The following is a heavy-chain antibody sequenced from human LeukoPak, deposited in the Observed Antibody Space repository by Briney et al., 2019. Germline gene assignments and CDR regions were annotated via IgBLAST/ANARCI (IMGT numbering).Heavy chain of an antibody. D-gene: IGHD6-19*01. CDR3: ASWPVGWYGEDS. V-gene: IGHV3-21*04. CDR2: ISISSSYI. J-gene: IGHJ4*02. CDR1: GFTFSSYS. Sequence: PGGSLRLSCAASGFTFSSYSMNWVRQAPGKGLEWVSSISISSSYIYYADSVKGRFTISRDNAKTSLYLQMNSLRVEDTAVYYCASWPVGWYGEDSWGQGTLVTVSS.